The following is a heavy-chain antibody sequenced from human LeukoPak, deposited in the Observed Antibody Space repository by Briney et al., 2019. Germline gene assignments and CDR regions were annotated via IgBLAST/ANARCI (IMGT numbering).Heavy chain of an antibody. Sequence: PGGSLRLSCAASEFTFSSYAMQWVRQAPGKGLEWVSGISASGGSTYYADSVKGRFTISRDNSKNTLYLQMNSLRAEDTAVYYCAKGFYDNSASGVFDIWGQGTMVIVSS. CDR1: EFTFSSYA. D-gene: IGHD3-22*01. J-gene: IGHJ3*02. CDR3: AKGFYDNSASGVFDI. V-gene: IGHV3-23*01. CDR2: ISASGGST.